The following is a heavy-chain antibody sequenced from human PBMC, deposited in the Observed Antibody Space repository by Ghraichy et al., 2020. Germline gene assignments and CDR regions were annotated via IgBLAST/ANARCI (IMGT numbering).Heavy chain of an antibody. Sequence: SETLSLTCSVSGDSLSPNCWSCIRQPPGKGLECIGYVWHTWNTHYNPSLQSRVTISLDTSKNQFSLNLISVTAADTAVYFCAKFVQPYGSNIHYLDHWGRGALVAVAS. D-gene: IGHD3-22*01. CDR3: AKFVQPYGSNIHYLDH. V-gene: IGHV4-59*01. CDR1: GDSLSPNC. J-gene: IGHJ5*02. CDR2: VWHTWNT.